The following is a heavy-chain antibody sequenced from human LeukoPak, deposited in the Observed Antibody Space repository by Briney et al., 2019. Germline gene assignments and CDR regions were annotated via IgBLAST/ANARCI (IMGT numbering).Heavy chain of an antibody. Sequence: GGSLRLSCAASGFTFSSFAMSWVRQAPGKGLEWVSVISGSGVSTYYADFVKGRFTISRDSSKNTLYLQMNSLRAEHTAVYYCARDASILDYWGQGTLVTVSS. J-gene: IGHJ4*02. V-gene: IGHV3-23*01. CDR2: ISGSGVST. CDR1: GFTFSSFA. CDR3: ARDASILDY.